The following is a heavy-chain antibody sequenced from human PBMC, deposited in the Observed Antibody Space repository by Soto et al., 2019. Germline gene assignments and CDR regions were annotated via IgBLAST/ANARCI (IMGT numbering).Heavy chain of an antibody. V-gene: IGHV3-15*07. J-gene: IGHJ1*01. Sequence: GGSLRLSCAASGFTFSNAWINWVRQAPGKGLEWVGRIKSKTDGGTTDYAAPVKGRFAISRDDAKNMGYLEMNSLKTEDTAVYYCTKDSYITNLLVRLAYWGHRSLVTGSS. CDR3: TKDSYITNLLVRLAY. CDR1: GFTFSNAW. CDR2: IKSKTDGGTT. D-gene: IGHD2-2*02.